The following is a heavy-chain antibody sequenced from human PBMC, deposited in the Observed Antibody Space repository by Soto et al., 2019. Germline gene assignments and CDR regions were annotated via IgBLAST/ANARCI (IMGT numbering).Heavy chain of an antibody. D-gene: IGHD4-17*01. CDR1: GYTFSQYD. CDR3: ARALRNHLLSDF. CDR2: MNPDSANT. Sequence: ASVKVSCKTSGYTFSQYDITWVRQATGQGLERMGWMNPDSANTGYAQKFQDRVTMTSDTSTDTAYMELNSLTSEDTAVYFCARALRNHLLSDFWGQGTQVTVSS. J-gene: IGHJ4*02. V-gene: IGHV1-8*01.